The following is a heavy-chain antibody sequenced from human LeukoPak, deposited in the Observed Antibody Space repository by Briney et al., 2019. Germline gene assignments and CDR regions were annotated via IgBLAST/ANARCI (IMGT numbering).Heavy chain of an antibody. Sequence: QPGGSLRLSCAASGFTFSSYAMSWVRQAPGEGLEWVSAISGSGGSTYYADSVKGRFTISRDNSKNTLYLQMNSLRAEDTAVYYCAKDPGVAALYYYYGMDVWGQGTTVTVSS. V-gene: IGHV3-23*01. J-gene: IGHJ6*02. CDR3: AKDPGVAALYYYYGMDV. D-gene: IGHD2-15*01. CDR1: GFTFSSYA. CDR2: ISGSGGST.